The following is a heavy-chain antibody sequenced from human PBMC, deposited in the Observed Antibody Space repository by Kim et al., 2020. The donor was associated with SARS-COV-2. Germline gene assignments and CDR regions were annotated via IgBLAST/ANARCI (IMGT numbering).Heavy chain of an antibody. Sequence: GGSLRLSCAASGFTFDDYTMHWVRQAPGKGLEWVSLISWDGGSTYYADSVKGRFTISRDNSKNSLYLQMNSLRTEDTALYYCAKEGEGIAAPPGYFDLWGRGTLVTVSS. CDR2: ISWDGGST. CDR3: AKEGEGIAAPPGYFDL. V-gene: IGHV3-43*01. CDR1: GFTFDDYT. J-gene: IGHJ2*01. D-gene: IGHD6-13*01.